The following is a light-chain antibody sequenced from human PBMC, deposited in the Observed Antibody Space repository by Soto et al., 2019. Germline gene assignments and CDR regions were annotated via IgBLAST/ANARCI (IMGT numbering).Light chain of an antibody. V-gene: IGLV2-8*01. CDR2: EVT. CDR3: SSYAASNNFYFV. Sequence: QSVLTQPPSASGSPGQSVTISCTGTSSDVGGYNYVSWYQQYPGRAPKLMIYEVTKRPSGVPDRFSGSKSGNTASLTVSGLQAGDEAEYYCSSYAASNNFYFVFGGGTQLTVL. CDR1: SSDVGGYNY. J-gene: IGLJ3*02.